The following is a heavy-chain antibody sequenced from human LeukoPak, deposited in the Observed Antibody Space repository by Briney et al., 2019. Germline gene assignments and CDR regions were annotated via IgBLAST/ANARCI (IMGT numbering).Heavy chain of an antibody. CDR3: ARMAGDSSGYNPIDY. J-gene: IGHJ4*02. V-gene: IGHV1-2*02. Sequence: GASVRVSCKASGYTFTDYYMHSIRQAPGHGLQWMGGISPNTGGTNYAQKFQGRVTMTRDTSISTAYMELSRLRSDDTAMYYCARMAGDSSGYNPIDYWGQGTLVTVSS. D-gene: IGHD3-22*01. CDR1: GYTFTDYY. CDR2: ISPNTGGT.